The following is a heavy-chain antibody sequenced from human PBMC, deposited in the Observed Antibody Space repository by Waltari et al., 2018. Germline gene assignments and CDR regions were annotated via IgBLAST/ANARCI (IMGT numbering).Heavy chain of an antibody. Sequence: QVQLVQSGAEVKKPGASVKVSCKASGYTFTSYYMHWVRQAPGQGLEWMGIINPSGGSTSYAQKFQGRVTMTRDTSTSTVYMELSSLRSEDTAVYYCARYNEGGATPLMFDYWGQGTLVTVSS. CDR3: ARYNEGGATPLMFDY. D-gene: IGHD1-26*01. CDR2: INPSGGST. J-gene: IGHJ4*02. CDR1: GYTFTSYY. V-gene: IGHV1-46*01.